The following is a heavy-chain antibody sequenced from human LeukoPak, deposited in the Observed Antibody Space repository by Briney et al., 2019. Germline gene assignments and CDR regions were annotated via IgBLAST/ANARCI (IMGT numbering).Heavy chain of an antibody. CDR2: IIPIFGTA. V-gene: IGHV1-69*13. CDR3: ARDSNGYSYGNFDY. J-gene: IGHJ4*02. Sequence: GASVKVSCKASGGTFSSYAISWVRQAPGQGLEWMGGIIPIFGTANYAQKFQGRVTITADESTSTAYMELSSLRSEDTAVYYCARDSNGYSYGNFDYWGQGTLVTVSS. CDR1: GGTFSSYA. D-gene: IGHD5-18*01.